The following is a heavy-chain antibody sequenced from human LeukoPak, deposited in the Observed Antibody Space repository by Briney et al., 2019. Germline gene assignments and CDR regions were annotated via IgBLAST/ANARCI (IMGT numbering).Heavy chain of an antibody. Sequence: GGSLRLSCAASGFSFSNYGMHWVRQAPGKGLEWVADTSYDGSKKDYADSVKGRFAISRDDSENTVYLQMNSLRTEDTAVYYCARDRSGTYSVDYWGLGTLVTISS. CDR3: ARDRSGTYSVDY. D-gene: IGHD1-26*01. CDR2: TSYDGSKK. V-gene: IGHV3-30*19. CDR1: GFSFSNYG. J-gene: IGHJ4*02.